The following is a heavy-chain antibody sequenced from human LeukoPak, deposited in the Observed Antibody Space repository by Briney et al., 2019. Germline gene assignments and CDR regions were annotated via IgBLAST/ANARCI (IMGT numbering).Heavy chain of an antibody. J-gene: IGHJ4*02. V-gene: IGHV1-2*02. CDR2: INPNSGGT. CDR3: ARDTPDFDWFLFDY. CDR1: GYTFTGYY. D-gene: IGHD3-9*01. Sequence: EASVKVSCKASGYTFTGYYMHWVRQAPGQGLEWMGWINPNSGGTNYAQKFQGRVTMTRDTSISTAYMELSRLRSDDTAVYYCARDTPDFDWFLFDYWGQGTLVTVSS.